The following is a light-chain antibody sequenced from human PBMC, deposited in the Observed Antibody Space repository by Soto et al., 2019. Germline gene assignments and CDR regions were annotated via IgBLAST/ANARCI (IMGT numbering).Light chain of an antibody. CDR2: WAS. Sequence: DIVINQSPDSLAWSLGEGANINCKFRQSVLYRFNNKKYLAWYQQKPGQPPKLLIYWASTRESGVPDRFSGSGSGTDFTLTISSLQAEDVAVYYCQQYYSTPMYTFGQGTKLEIK. CDR3: QQYYSTPMYT. V-gene: IGKV4-1*01. CDR1: QSVLYRFNNKKY. J-gene: IGKJ2*01.